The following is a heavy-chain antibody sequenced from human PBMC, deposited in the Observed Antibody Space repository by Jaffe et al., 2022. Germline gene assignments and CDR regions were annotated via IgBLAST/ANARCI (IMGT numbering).Heavy chain of an antibody. CDR1: GFTFSSYG. J-gene: IGHJ4*02. Sequence: QVQLVESGGGVVQPGGSLRLSCAASGFTFSSYGMHWVRQAPGKGLEWVAFIRYDGSNKYYADSVKGRFTISRDNSKNTLYLQMNSLRAEDTAVYYCAKEWEIVATTSNFDYWGQGTLVTVSS. V-gene: IGHV3-30*02. CDR3: AKEWEIVATTSNFDY. CDR2: IRYDGSNK. D-gene: IGHD5-12*01.